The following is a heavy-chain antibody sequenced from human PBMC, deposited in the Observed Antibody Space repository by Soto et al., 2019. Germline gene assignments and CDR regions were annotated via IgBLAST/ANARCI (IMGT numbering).Heavy chain of an antibody. CDR3: ARGLIVWFGELSRRGGYYYYMDV. Sequence: QVQLQQWGAGLLKPSETLSLTCAVYGGSFSGYQWSWIRQTPGKGLEWSGEINDSGNINYNPSRKSRVTILVDTAKKQISLKLSSVTAADTAVYYCARGLIVWFGELSRRGGYYYYMDVWGKGTTVTVSS. V-gene: IGHV4-34*01. CDR2: INDSGNI. CDR1: GGSFSGYQ. D-gene: IGHD3-10*01. J-gene: IGHJ6*03.